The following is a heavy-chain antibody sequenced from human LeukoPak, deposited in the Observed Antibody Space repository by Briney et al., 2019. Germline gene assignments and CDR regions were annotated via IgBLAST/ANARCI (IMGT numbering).Heavy chain of an antibody. V-gene: IGHV3-23*01. CDR3: AKHSYGIKDYFDY. Sequence: GGSLRLSCAASGFTFSSYAVSWVRQAPGKGLEWVSAISGSGGSTYYADSVKGRFTISRDSSKNTLYLQMNSLRAEDTAVYYCAKHSYGIKDYFDYWGQGTLVTVSS. D-gene: IGHD5-18*01. J-gene: IGHJ4*02. CDR2: ISGSGGST. CDR1: GFTFSSYA.